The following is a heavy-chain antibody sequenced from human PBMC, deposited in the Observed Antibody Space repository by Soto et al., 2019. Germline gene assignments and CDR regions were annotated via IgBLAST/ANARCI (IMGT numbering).Heavy chain of an antibody. J-gene: IGHJ4*02. CDR3: ARDVGSGSPYIY. V-gene: IGHV3-66*01. Sequence: GGSLRLSCAASGFTVSSNYMSWVRQAPGKGLEWVSIIYSGGSTYYADSVKGRFTISRDVSKNTLYLQMNSLRAEDMAVYYCARDVGSGSPYIYWGQGTLVTVSS. CDR2: IYSGGST. D-gene: IGHD3-10*01. CDR1: GFTVSSNY.